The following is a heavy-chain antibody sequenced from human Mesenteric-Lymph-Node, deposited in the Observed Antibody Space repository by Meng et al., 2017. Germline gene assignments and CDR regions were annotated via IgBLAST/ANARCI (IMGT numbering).Heavy chain of an antibody. V-gene: IGHV3-7*01. CDR1: GFTFGSYW. CDR2: IKEDGSET. CDR3: ARGSRPWD. Sequence: GGSLRLSCAASGFTFGSYWMSWVRRAPGKGLEWVASIKEDGSETRYVDSVKGRFTISRDNAKNSLSLQMNTLRVEDTAVYYCARGSRPWDWGQGTLVTVSS. J-gene: IGHJ4*02.